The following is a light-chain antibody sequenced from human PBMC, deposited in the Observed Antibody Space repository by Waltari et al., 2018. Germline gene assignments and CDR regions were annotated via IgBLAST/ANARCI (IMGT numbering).Light chain of an antibody. CDR2: KIS. J-gene: IGKJ2*01. V-gene: IGKV2-30*02. Sequence: DVVLTQSPLFLPVTLGQPASMSFRSSQSPVHSAGNTYSNWFHQRPARSPRRLIYKISRWESGVPDRFSGSGSGTDFTLKISRVEAEDVGVYYCMQGSHWPRTFGQGTKLEI. CDR3: MQGSHWPRT. CDR1: QSPVHSAGNTY.